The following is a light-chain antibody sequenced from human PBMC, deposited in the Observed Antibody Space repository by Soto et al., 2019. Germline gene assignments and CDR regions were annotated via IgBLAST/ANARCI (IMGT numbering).Light chain of an antibody. V-gene: IGKV3-15*01. J-gene: IGKJ1*01. CDR3: HQYGSSPWT. CDR2: GAS. CDR1: ESVSSN. Sequence: EIVMTQSPATLSVSPGERATLSCRASESVSSNLAWYQQKPGQPPSLLIYGASARATGIPARFSGSGSGTEFTLTISSLQSEDFAVYYCHQYGSSPWTFGQGTRVEIK.